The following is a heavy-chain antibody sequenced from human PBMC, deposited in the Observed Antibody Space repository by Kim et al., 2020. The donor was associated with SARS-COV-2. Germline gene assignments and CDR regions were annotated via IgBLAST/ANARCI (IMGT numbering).Heavy chain of an antibody. CDR2: ISAYNGNT. Sequence: ASVKVSCKASGYTFTSYGISWVRQAPGQGLEWMGWISAYNGNTNYAQKLQGRVTMTTDTSTSTAYMELRSLRSDDTAVYYCARFRGFGVVIIPVDGYGMDVWGQGTTVTVSS. V-gene: IGHV1-18*01. CDR3: ARFRGFGVVIIPVDGYGMDV. CDR1: GYTFTSYG. J-gene: IGHJ6*02. D-gene: IGHD3-3*01.